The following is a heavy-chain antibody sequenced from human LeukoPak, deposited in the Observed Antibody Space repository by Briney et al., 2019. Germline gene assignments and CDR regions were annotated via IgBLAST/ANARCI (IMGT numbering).Heavy chain of an antibody. Sequence: AASVKVSCKASGYTFTGYYMHWVRQAPGQGLEWMGIINPSGGSTSYAQKLQGRVTMTRDMSTSTVYMELSSLRSEDTAVYYCARDSGYYEYYFDYWGPGTLVTVSS. J-gene: IGHJ4*02. CDR1: GYTFTGYY. D-gene: IGHD3-22*01. CDR2: INPSGGST. V-gene: IGHV1-46*01. CDR3: ARDSGYYEYYFDY.